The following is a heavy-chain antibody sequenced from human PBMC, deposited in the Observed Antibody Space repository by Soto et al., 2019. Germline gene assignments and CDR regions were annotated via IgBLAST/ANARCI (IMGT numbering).Heavy chain of an antibody. CDR1: GASISSGGYY. Sequence: VQLQEPGPGLVKPSQTLSLTCAVSGASISSGGYYWSWIRQHPGKGLEWIGYIYNSGSTHYNPSLKRRVTISVGTSQKQFSLELRSVTAADTAVYYCASVGLLWFGGDDWAQGTLVTVSS. V-gene: IGHV4-31*11. CDR2: IYNSGST. D-gene: IGHD3-10*01. CDR3: ASVGLLWFGGDD. J-gene: IGHJ4*02.